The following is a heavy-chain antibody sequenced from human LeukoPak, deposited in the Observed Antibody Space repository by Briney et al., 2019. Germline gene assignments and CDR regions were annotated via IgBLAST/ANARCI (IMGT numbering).Heavy chain of an antibody. Sequence: PGRSLRLSCAASGFTFSSYAMHWVRQAPGKGLEWVAVISYDGSNKYYADSVKGRFTISRDNSKNTLYLQMNSLRAEDTAVYYCARDYGDYASEYGMDVWGQGTTATVSS. CDR1: GFTFSSYA. J-gene: IGHJ6*02. D-gene: IGHD4-17*01. V-gene: IGHV3-30-3*01. CDR2: ISYDGSNK. CDR3: ARDYGDYASEYGMDV.